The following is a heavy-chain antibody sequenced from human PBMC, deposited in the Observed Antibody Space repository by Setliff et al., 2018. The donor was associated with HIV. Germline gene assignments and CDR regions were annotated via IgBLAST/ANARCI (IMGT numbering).Heavy chain of an antibody. CDR2: IYYSGST. Sequence: SETLSLTCTVSGGSISSGGYYWSWIRQHPGKGLEWIGYIYYSGSTYYNPSLKSRVTMSVDTSKNQFSLKLSSVTAADTAVYYCARARGLLPYYYLDVWGKGTTVT. CDR1: GGSISSGGYY. CDR3: ARARGLLPYYYLDV. D-gene: IGHD3-10*01. J-gene: IGHJ6*03. V-gene: IGHV4-31*03.